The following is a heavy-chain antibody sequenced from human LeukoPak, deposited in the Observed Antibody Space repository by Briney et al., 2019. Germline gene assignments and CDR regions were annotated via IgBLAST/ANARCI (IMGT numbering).Heavy chain of an antibody. D-gene: IGHD3-16*01. CDR2: MYTGGTT. J-gene: IGHJ4*02. CDR1: GFTVSSTH. CDR3: AKDEATSGGGLAS. Sequence: PGGSLRLSCAASGFTVSSTHMSWVRQAPGKGLEWVSAMYTGGTTYYADSVKGRFTISRDNSRNTLFLHMNSLRADDTAVYYCAKDEATSGGGLASWGQGTLVTVSS. V-gene: IGHV3-53*01.